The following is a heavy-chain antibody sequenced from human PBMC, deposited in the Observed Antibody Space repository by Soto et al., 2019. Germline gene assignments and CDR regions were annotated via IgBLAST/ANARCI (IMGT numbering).Heavy chain of an antibody. CDR1: GFTFSRFE. D-gene: IGHD1-1*01. Sequence: EVQLVESGGGLVQPGESLRLSCAASGFTFSRFEMNWVRQAPGKGLEWVAYISSRGTSILYADSVKGRFSISRDNSQNTLSLQMDSLRGEDTAVYFCVRGIPFQYSNNWLHWYFDLWGRGTQVTVSS. J-gene: IGHJ2*01. CDR3: VRGIPFQYSNNWLHWYFDL. CDR2: ISSRGTSI. V-gene: IGHV3-48*03.